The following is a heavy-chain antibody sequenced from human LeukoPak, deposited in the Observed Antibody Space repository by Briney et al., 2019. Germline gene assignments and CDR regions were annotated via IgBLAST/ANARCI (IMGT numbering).Heavy chain of an antibody. Sequence: GGSLRLSCAASGFTISSYGMSWVRQAPGKGLEWVSAISGSAVSTYYADSVKGRFTISRDNSKNTLYLQMNSLRVEDTAVYYCAKAVPKAVVTPSFDYWGQGTLVTVSS. CDR3: AKAVPKAVVTPSFDY. V-gene: IGHV3-23*01. D-gene: IGHD4-23*01. CDR1: GFTISSYG. CDR2: ISGSAVST. J-gene: IGHJ4*02.